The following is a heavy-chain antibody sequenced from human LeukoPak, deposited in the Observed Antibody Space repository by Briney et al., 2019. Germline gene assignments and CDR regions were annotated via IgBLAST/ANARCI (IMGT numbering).Heavy chain of an antibody. D-gene: IGHD3-22*01. CDR3: ARRAYDSIGYQDY. Sequence: GESLQISCKGSGYSFTSYWISWVRQTPGKGLEWMGRIDPSDSYTNYSPSFQGHVTISADKSISTAYLQWSSLKASDTAMYYCARRAYDSIGYQDYWGQGTLVTVSS. CDR1: GYSFTSYW. J-gene: IGHJ4*02. V-gene: IGHV5-10-1*01. CDR2: IDPSDSYT.